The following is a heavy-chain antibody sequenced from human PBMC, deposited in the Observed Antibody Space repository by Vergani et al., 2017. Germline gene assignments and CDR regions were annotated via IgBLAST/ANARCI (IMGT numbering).Heavy chain of an antibody. CDR1: GYTFTSYG. CDR2: INAYNGNT. V-gene: IGHV1-18*04. J-gene: IGHJ6*02. Sequence: QVQLVQSGAEVKKPGASVKVSCKASGYTFTSYGISWVRQAPGQGLEWMGWINAYNGNTNYAQKLQGRVTMTTDTSTSTAYMELRSLRSDDTAVYYCARDPDIVVVPAAPYYYYYYGMDVWGQGTTVTVSS. D-gene: IGHD2-2*01. CDR3: ARDPDIVVVPAAPYYYYYYGMDV.